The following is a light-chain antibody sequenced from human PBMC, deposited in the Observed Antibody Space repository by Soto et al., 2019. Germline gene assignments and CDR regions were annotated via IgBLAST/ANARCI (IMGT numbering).Light chain of an antibody. V-gene: IGLV1-44*01. Sequence: QSVLTQPPSASGTPGQMVTVSCSGRSSNIGSKTVNWYQQLPGTAPKLLIYSNYQRPSGVPDRFSGSKSGASASLAISGLESADEPDYSSSPLVASLNGYVFASGSKGTVL. CDR3: SPLVASLNGYV. CDR1: SSNIGSKT. CDR2: SNY. J-gene: IGLJ1*01.